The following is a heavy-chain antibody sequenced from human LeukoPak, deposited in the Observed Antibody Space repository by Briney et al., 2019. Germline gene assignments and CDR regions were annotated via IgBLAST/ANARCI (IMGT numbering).Heavy chain of an antibody. V-gene: IGHV3-53*01. J-gene: IGHJ6*02. Sequence: GGSLRLSCAASGFTVSSNYMSWVRQAPGKGLEWVSVIHSGGSTYYADSVKGRFTISRDNSKNTLYLQMNSLRAEDTAVYYCAREKSYYYGMDVWGQGTTVTVSS. CDR1: GFTVSSNY. CDR3: AREKSYYYGMDV. CDR2: IHSGGST.